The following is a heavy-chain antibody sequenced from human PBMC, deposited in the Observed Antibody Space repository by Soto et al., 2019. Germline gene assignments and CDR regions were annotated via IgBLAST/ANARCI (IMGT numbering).Heavy chain of an antibody. J-gene: IGHJ5*02. D-gene: IGHD2-15*01. CDR1: GFTFSSYW. V-gene: IGHV3-7*01. CDR3: ARDIVVVVAAIPYNWFDP. CDR2: IKQDGSEK. Sequence: EVQLVESGGGLVQPGGSLRLSCAASGFTFSSYWMSWVRQAPVKGLEWVANIKQDGSEKYYVDSVKGRFTISRDNAKNSLYLQMNSLRAEDTAVYYCARDIVVVVAAIPYNWFDPWGQGTLVTVSS.